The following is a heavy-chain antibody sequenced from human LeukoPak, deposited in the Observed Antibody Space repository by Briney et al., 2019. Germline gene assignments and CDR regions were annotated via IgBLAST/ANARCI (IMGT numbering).Heavy chain of an antibody. CDR2: IYHSGST. CDR1: GGSISSGGYS. D-gene: IGHD2-2*01. J-gene: IGHJ4*02. V-gene: IGHV4-30-2*01. CDR3: ARDSLHSCSSTGCSVDY. Sequence: PSQTLSLTCAVSGGSISSGGYSWSWIRQPPGKGLEWIGYIYHSGSTYYNPSLKSRVTISVDRSKNQFSLKLSSVTAADTAVYYCARDSLHSCSSTGCSVDYWGQGTLVTVSS.